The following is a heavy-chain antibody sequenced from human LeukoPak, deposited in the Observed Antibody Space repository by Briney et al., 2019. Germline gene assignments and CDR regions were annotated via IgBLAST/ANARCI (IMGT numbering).Heavy chain of an antibody. CDR2: ISSDGSST. J-gene: IGHJ4*02. CDR1: GFTFSSYW. CDR3: ASRDYGDYGDYFDY. V-gene: IGHV3-74*01. Sequence: PGGSLRLSCAASGFTFSSYWMHWVRQAPGKGLVWVSRISSDGSSTSYADSVKGRFTISRDNAKNTLYLQMNSLRAEDTAVYYCASRDYGDYGDYFDYWGQGTLVTVSS. D-gene: IGHD4-17*01.